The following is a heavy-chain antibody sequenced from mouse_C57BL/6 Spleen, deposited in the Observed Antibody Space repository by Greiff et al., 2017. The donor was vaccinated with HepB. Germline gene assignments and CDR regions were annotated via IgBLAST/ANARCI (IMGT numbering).Heavy chain of an antibody. D-gene: IGHD1-1*01. J-gene: IGHJ4*01. CDR3: AREGHYYGSTYAMDY. V-gene: IGHV3-6*01. CDR2: ISYDGSN. Sequence: DVKLQESGPGLVKPSQSLSLTCSVTVYSITSGYYWNWIRQFPGNKLEWMGYISYDGSNNYNPSLKNRITITRDTSKNQFFLKLNSVTTEDTATYYCAREGHYYGSTYAMDYWGQGTSVTVSS. CDR1: VYSITSGYY.